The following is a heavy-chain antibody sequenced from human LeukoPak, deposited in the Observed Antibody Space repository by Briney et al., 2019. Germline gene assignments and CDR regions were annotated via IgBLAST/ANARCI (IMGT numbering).Heavy chain of an antibody. J-gene: IGHJ6*02. D-gene: IGHD2/OR15-2a*01. CDR1: GYTFTGYY. Sequence: ASVKVSCKASGYTFTGYYMHWVRQAPEQGLEWMGWINPNSGGTNYAQKFQGRVTMTRDTSISTAYMELSRLRSDDTAVYYCARAGLYEGRLYYYYYGMDVWGQGTTVTVSS. CDR3: ARAGLYEGRLYYYYYGMDV. V-gene: IGHV1-2*02. CDR2: INPNSGGT.